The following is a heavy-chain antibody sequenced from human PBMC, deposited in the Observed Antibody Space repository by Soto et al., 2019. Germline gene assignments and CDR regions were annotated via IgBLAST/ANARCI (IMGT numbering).Heavy chain of an antibody. CDR1: GGTFSSYA. Sequence: QVQLVQSGAEVKKPGSSVKVSCKASGGTFSSYAISWVRQAPGQGLEWMGGIIPIFGTANYAQKFQGRVTITADKSTGTAYRELSSLRSEDTAVYYCARMKAGTGGDQADYWGQGTLVTVSS. V-gene: IGHV1-69*06. D-gene: IGHD6-19*01. CDR2: IIPIFGTA. CDR3: ARMKAGTGGDQADY. J-gene: IGHJ4*02.